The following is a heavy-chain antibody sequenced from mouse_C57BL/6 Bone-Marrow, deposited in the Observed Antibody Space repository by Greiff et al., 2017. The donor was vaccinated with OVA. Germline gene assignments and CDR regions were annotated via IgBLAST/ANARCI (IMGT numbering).Heavy chain of an antibody. CDR1: GYTFTSYW. Sequence: VQLQQPGAELVKPGASVKLSCKASGYTFTSYWMQWVKQRPGQGLEWIGEIDPSDSYTNYNQKFKGKATLTVDTSSSTAYMQLSSLTSEDSAVYYCARSTIVTTWYFDVWGTGTTVTVSS. CDR3: ARSTIVTTWYFDV. D-gene: IGHD2-12*01. CDR2: IDPSDSYT. V-gene: IGHV1-50*01. J-gene: IGHJ1*03.